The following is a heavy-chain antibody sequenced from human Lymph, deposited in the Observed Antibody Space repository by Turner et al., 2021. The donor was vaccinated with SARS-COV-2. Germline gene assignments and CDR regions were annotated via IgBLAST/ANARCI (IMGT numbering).Heavy chain of an antibody. CDR2: INPKSGDT. CDR1: GYTFTGHY. CDR3: ARGASVTPDRYYYYYYGMDV. J-gene: IGHJ6*02. D-gene: IGHD4-17*01. Sequence: QVQLVQSGAEVKKPGASVKVSCKASGYTFTGHYMHWVRQAPGQGVEWMGWINPKSGDTNYAQKFQGRVTMTRDTSISTVYMELSRLRSDDTAVYYCARGASVTPDRYYYYYYGMDVWGQGTTVTVSS. V-gene: IGHV1-2*02.